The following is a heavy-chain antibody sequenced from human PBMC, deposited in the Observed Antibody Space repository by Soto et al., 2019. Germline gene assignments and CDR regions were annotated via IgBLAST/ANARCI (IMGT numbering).Heavy chain of an antibody. J-gene: IGHJ6*02. CDR1: GFTFSSYA. D-gene: IGHD3-10*01. V-gene: IGHV3-30-3*01. Sequence: PGGSLRLSCAASGFTFSSYAMHWVRQAPGKGLEWVAVISYDGSNKYYADSVKGRFTISRDNSKNTLYLQMNSLRAEDTAVYYCARVYYYGSGTMDVWGQGTTVTVSS. CDR2: ISYDGSNK. CDR3: ARVYYYGSGTMDV.